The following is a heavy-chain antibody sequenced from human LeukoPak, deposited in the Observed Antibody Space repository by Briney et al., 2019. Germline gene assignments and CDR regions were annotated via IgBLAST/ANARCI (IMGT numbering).Heavy chain of an antibody. CDR2: VGTGSNI. Sequence: GGSLRLSCAASGFTFSSYSMNWVRQAPGKGLEWVSYVGTGSNIYYVDSVKGRFTISRDNAKNSLYLQMNSLRAEDTAVYYCARALPSPLYSGSYADAFDIWGQGTMVTVSS. J-gene: IGHJ3*02. CDR3: ARALPSPLYSGSYADAFDI. V-gene: IGHV3-21*05. D-gene: IGHD1-26*01. CDR1: GFTFSSYS.